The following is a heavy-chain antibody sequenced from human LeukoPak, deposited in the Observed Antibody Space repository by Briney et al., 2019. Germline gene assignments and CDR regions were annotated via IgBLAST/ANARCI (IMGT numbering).Heavy chain of an antibody. Sequence: GGSLRLSCAASGFTFRSYPMTWVRQAPGKGLEWVSSISGSGGSTYYADSVKGRLTISRDNSKNTQDLEMNSLRAEDTAVYYCERETIFGFDPWGQGTLVTVSS. D-gene: IGHD3-3*01. J-gene: IGHJ5*02. V-gene: IGHV3-23*01. CDR3: ERETIFGFDP. CDR2: ISGSGGST. CDR1: GFTFRSYP.